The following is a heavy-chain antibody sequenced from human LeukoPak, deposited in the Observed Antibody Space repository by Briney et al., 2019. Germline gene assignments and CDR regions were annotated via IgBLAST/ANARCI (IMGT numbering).Heavy chain of an antibody. CDR2: IYYSGST. D-gene: IGHD3-10*01. V-gene: IGHV4-59*12. J-gene: IGHJ6*02. Sequence: SETLSLTCTVSGGSISSYYWSWIRQPPGKGLEWIGYIYYSGSTNYNPSLKSRVTMSVDTSKNQFSLKLSSVTAADTAVYYCAREWFGELLSSYGMDVWGQGTTVTVSS. CDR3: AREWFGELLSSYGMDV. CDR1: GGSISSYY.